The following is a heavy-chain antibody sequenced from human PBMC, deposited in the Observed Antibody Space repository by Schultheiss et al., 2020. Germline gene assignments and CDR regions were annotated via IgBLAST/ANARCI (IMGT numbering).Heavy chain of an antibody. D-gene: IGHD5/OR15-5a*01. CDR3: AKDTAVSEPWGGMDV. CDR1: GFAFSRYD. Sequence: WGSLRLSCTASGFAFSRYDMHWVRQAPGKGLNWVAFISYDGSNKDYADSVKGRRFTISRDNAKNSLYLQMNSLRAEDTAVYYCAKDTAVSEPWGGMDVWGQGTTVTVSS. V-gene: IGHV3-30*18. CDR2: ISYDGSNK. J-gene: IGHJ6*02.